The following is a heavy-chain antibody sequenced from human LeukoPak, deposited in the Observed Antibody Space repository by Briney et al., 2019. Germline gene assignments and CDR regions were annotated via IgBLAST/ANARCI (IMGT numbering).Heavy chain of an antibody. Sequence: ASVKVSCKASGYTFTSYDINWVRQATGQGLEWMGWMNPNSGNTGYAQKFQGRVTMTRNTSISTAYMELSSLRSEDTAVYYCVRGVGIDSSYYFDYWGQGTLVTVSS. J-gene: IGHJ4*02. D-gene: IGHD2-21*01. CDR1: GYTFTSYD. V-gene: IGHV1-8*01. CDR2: MNPNSGNT. CDR3: VRGVGIDSSYYFDY.